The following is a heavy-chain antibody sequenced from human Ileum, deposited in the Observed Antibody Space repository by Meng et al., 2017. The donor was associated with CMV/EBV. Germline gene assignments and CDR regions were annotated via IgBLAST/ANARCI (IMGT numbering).Heavy chain of an antibody. CDR3: ARALASGSSLGWFDY. CDR1: GGPISSSNW. Sequence: SGGPISSSNWWSWVRQPPGKWLEWIGEIYHSGSTNYNPSLKSRVTISVDKSKNQFSLKLSSVTAADTAVYYCARALASGSSLGWFDYWGQGTLVTVSS. D-gene: IGHD6-13*01. J-gene: IGHJ4*02. V-gene: IGHV4-4*02. CDR2: IYHSGST.